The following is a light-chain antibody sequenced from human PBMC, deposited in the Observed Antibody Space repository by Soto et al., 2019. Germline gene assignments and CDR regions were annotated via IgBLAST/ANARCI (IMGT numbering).Light chain of an antibody. CDR3: SSYAGFSTVI. V-gene: IGLV2-23*02. CDR1: STDVGSYNL. Sequence: QSVLTQPASVSGSPGQSITISCTGTSTDVGSYNLVSWYQQHPGKAPKLIIYADTKRPAGVSSRFSGSKSGNTASLTISGLQAEDEADYYCSSYAGFSTVIFGGGTKLTVL. CDR2: ADT. J-gene: IGLJ2*01.